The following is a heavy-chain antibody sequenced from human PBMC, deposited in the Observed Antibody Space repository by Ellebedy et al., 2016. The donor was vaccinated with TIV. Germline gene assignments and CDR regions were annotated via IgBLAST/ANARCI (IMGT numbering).Heavy chain of an antibody. V-gene: IGHV3-33*03. D-gene: IGHD1-14*01. CDR3: EKGRNFN. Sequence: GESLKTSCAASGFTLSEYTMHWVRKAPGKGLEWVAVVWYDGTTKKYADSEKGRFTLSRDNSNSTLYLQMNSLRAEDTAVYYCEKGRNFNWGQGTLVTVSS. CDR1: GFTLSEYT. J-gene: IGHJ4*02. CDR2: VWYDGTTK.